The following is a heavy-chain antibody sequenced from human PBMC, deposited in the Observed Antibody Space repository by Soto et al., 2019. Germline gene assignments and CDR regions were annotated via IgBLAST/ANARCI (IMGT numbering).Heavy chain of an antibody. CDR2: IYYSGNT. D-gene: IGHD3-22*01. CDR3: ATSGYYPNWYFDL. J-gene: IGHJ2*01. V-gene: IGHV4-39*01. CDR1: GGSISSNRNY. Sequence: QLQLQESGPGLVKPSETLSLTCTVSGGSISSNRNYWGWIRQPPGKGLEWIGSIYYSGNTYYNPSLKSRVTISVDTSNNHFSLKLSSVTAADTAVYYCATSGYYPNWYFDLWGRGTLVTVSS.